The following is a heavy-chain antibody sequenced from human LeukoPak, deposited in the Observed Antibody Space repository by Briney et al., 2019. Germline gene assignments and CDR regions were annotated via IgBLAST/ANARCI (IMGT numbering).Heavy chain of an antibody. J-gene: IGHJ4*02. CDR3: ARVGCSSTSCPLNE. D-gene: IGHD2-2*01. V-gene: IGHV4-31*03. CDR2: IYYSGST. CDR1: GGSVSSGSYY. Sequence: SETLSLTCTVSGGSVSSGSYYWSWIRQHPGKGLEWIGYIYYSGSTYYNPSLKSRVTISVDTSKNQFSLKLSSVTAADTAVYYCARVGCSSTSCPLNEWGQGTLVTVSS.